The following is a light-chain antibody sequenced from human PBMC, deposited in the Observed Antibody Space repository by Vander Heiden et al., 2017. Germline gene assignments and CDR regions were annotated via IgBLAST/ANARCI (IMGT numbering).Light chain of an antibody. Sequence: DIQMTQSPSSVSASVGDRVTITCRASQGISNWLAWYQQKPGKAPKLLIYAASSLQSGVPSRFSGSGSGTEFTLTISSLQPEDSATYYCQQANSFPPGFTFGPGTKVDIK. CDR1: QGISNW. V-gene: IGKV1D-12*01. CDR2: AAS. CDR3: QQANSFPPGFT. J-gene: IGKJ3*01.